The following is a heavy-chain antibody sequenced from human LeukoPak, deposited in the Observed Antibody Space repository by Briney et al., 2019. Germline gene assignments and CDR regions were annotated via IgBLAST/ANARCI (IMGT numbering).Heavy chain of an antibody. D-gene: IGHD3-3*01. J-gene: IGHJ4*02. CDR1: GGSISSYY. Sequence: SETLSLTCTVSGGSISSYYWSWIRQPPGKGLEWIGYIYYSGSTNYNPSLKSRVTISVDTSKNQFSLKLSSVTAADTAVYHCARHRGEWLSLDFDYWGQGTLVTVSS. CDR3: ARHRGEWLSLDFDY. CDR2: IYYSGST. V-gene: IGHV4-59*08.